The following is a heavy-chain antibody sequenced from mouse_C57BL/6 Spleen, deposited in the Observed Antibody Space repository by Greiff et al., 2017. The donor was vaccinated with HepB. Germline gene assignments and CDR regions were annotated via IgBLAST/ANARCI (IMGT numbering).Heavy chain of an antibody. CDR1: GYTFTDYE. V-gene: IGHV1-15*01. CDR3: TRGVLRRSMDY. CDR2: IDPETGGT. J-gene: IGHJ4*01. Sequence: VQVVESGAELVRPGASVTLSCKASGYTFTDYEMHWVKQTPVHGLEWIGAIDPETGGTAYNQKFKGKAILTADKSSSTAYMELRSLTSEDSAVYYCTRGVLRRSMDYWGQGTSVTVSS. D-gene: IGHD1-2*01.